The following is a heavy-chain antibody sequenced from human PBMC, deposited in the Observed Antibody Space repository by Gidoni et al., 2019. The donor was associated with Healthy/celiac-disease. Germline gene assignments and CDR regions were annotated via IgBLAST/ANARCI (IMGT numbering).Heavy chain of an antibody. CDR3: ARDREGELRGLQGENWFDP. V-gene: IGHV4-39*01. J-gene: IGHJ5*02. Sequence: QLQLQESGPGLVKPSETLSLPCTVSGGSISSSSYYWGWIRQPPGKGLEWVGSFYYSGSTYYNPAMKSRVTISVDTSKNQFSLKLSSVTAADTAVYYWARDREGELRGLQGENWFDPWGQGTLVTVSS. CDR1: GGSISSSSYY. CDR2: FYYSGST. D-gene: IGHD4-17*01.